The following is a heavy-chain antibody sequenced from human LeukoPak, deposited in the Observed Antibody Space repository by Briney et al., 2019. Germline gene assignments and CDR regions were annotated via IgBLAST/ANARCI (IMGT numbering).Heavy chain of an antibody. CDR2: ISGSGGST. Sequence: PGGSLRLSCTASGFTFGDYAMSWVRQAPGKGLEWVSAISGSGGSTYYADSVKGRFTISRDNSKNTLYLQMDSLRAEDTAVYYCAKDKATVVTYYFDYWGQGTLVTVSS. J-gene: IGHJ4*02. CDR3: AKDKATVVTYYFDY. CDR1: GFTFGDYA. V-gene: IGHV3-23*01. D-gene: IGHD4-23*01.